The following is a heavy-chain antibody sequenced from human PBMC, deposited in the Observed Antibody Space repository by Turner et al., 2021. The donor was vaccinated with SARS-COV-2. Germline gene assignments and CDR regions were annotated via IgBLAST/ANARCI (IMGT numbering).Heavy chain of an antibody. CDR2: ISYDGSNK. Sequence: QVQLVESGGGVVQPGRSLRLSCAASGFTFSNYGMHWVRQAPGKGLEWVALISYDGSNKYYADSVKGRLTISRDNSKNTLYLQMNSLRAEDTAVYYCAKSNRGSYYYGMDVWGQGTTVTVSS. CDR1: GFTFSNYG. V-gene: IGHV3-30*18. CDR3: AKSNRGSYYYGMDV. D-gene: IGHD3-10*01. J-gene: IGHJ6*02.